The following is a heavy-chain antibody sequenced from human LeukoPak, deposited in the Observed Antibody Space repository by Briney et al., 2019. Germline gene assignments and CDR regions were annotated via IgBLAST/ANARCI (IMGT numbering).Heavy chain of an antibody. CDR2: ITDNGGST. CDR3: AKRNSGSYSRGFDY. CDR1: GFTFSGSA. Sequence: GGSLRLSCAASGFTFSGSAMSWVRQTPGKGLEWVSTITDNGGSTYFADSVKGQFTISRDNSKNTLHLQMNSLRADDTAVYYCAKRNSGSYSRGFDYWGQGTLVTVSS. V-gene: IGHV3-23*01. J-gene: IGHJ4*02. D-gene: IGHD1-26*01.